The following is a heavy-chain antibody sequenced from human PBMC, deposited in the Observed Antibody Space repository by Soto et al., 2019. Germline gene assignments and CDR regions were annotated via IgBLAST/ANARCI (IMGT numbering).Heavy chain of an antibody. CDR1: GFTFSSYA. D-gene: IGHD2-15*01. CDR2: ISGSGGST. J-gene: IGHJ3*02. V-gene: IGHV3-23*01. Sequence: GGSLRLSCAASGFTFSSYAMSWVRQAPGKGLEWVSAISGSGGSTYYADSVKGRFTISRDNSKNTLYLQMNSLRAEDTAVYYCAKDHFCGGSCYISAFDICGQGTMVTVS. CDR3: AKDHFCGGSCYISAFDI.